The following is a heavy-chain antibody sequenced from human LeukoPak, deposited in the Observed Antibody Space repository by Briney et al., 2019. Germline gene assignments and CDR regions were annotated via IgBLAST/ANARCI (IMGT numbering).Heavy chain of an antibody. V-gene: IGHV1-46*01. D-gene: IGHD1-26*01. CDR1: GYSFTSYY. CDR3: AREKSREGFDY. Sequence: GASVKVSCKASGYSFTSYYIHWVRQAPGQGLEWMGIINPSGGSTSYAQKFQGRVTITADESTSTAYMELSSLRSEDTAVYYCAREKSREGFDYWGQGTLVTVSS. CDR2: INPSGGST. J-gene: IGHJ4*02.